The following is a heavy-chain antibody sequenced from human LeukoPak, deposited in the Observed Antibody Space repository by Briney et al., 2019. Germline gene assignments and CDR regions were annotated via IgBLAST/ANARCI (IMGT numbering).Heavy chain of an antibody. J-gene: IGHJ4*02. D-gene: IGHD5-12*01. V-gene: IGHV1-2*02. CDR1: GCTFTSYG. CDR3: ARGTHVDIVATITY. Sequence: ASVKVSCKASGCTFTSYGISWVRQAPGQGLEWMGWINPNSGGTNYAQKFQGRVTMTRDTSISTAYMELSRLRSDDTAVYYCARGTHVDIVATITYWGQGTLVTVSS. CDR2: INPNSGGT.